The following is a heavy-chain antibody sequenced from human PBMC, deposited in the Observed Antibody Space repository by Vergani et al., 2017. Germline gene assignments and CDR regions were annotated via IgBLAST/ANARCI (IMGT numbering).Heavy chain of an antibody. D-gene: IGHD3-10*01. J-gene: IGHJ4*02. CDR2: IYYSGTT. Sequence: QVQLQQWGAGLLKPSETLSLTCAVSGASIGSTSDYWAWIRQPPGKGLEWIATIYYSGTTYYNPSLKSRVTISIDTSKNQFSLKLTSVTATDTAMYYCAKQYASGSYKHWGQGTLVTVSS. CDR3: AKQYASGSYKH. V-gene: IGHV4-39*01. CDR1: GASIGSTSDY.